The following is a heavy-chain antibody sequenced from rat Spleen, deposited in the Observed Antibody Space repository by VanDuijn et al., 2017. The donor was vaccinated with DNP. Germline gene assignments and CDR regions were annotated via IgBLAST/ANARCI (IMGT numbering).Heavy chain of an antibody. J-gene: IGHJ4*01. CDR1: GYSITSNY. CDR2: ISYSGDS. V-gene: IGHV3-1*01. CDR3: ARGTLRLHAMDA. D-gene: IGHD1-11*01. Sequence: EVQLQESGPGLVKPSQSLSLTCSVTGYSITSNYWGWIRKFPGNKMEWLGHISYSGDSDYNPSLKSRISITRDTSKNQFFLQLNSVTTEDMATYYCARGTLRLHAMDAWGQGTSVTVSS.